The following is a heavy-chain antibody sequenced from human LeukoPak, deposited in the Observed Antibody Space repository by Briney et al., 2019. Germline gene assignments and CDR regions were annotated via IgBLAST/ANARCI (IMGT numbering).Heavy chain of an antibody. J-gene: IGHJ4*02. CDR2: INVGNGNT. CDR1: GYTFTTYA. Sequence: GASVKVSCKASGYTFTTYAIHWVRQAPGQRLEWMGWINVGNGNTKYSQKFQGRVTITGDTSASTAYMELSSLRSEDTAVYYCARDLGVGYNLFDYWGQGTLVTVSS. CDR3: ARDLGVGYNLFDY. D-gene: IGHD5-24*01. V-gene: IGHV1-3*01.